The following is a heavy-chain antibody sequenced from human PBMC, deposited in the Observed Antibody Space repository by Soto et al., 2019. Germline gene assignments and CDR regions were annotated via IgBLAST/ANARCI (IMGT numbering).Heavy chain of an antibody. CDR2: IDPMFDTS. Sequence: QVRLVQSGAEVKKPGSSVRVSCQASGGALTSYPIHWVRQAPGQGLEWMGVIDPMFDTSNLAEKFKARVTFTADASTKTVYMDLTSLRSDDTAVYFCATYPRPYNWIDLWGQGTLLTVSS. D-gene: IGHD1-1*01. J-gene: IGHJ5*02. CDR1: GGALTSYP. CDR3: ATYPRPYNWIDL. V-gene: IGHV1-69*01.